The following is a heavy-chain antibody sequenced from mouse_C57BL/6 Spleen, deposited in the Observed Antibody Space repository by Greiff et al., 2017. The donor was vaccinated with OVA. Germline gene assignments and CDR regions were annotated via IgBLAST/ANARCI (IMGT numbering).Heavy chain of an antibody. CDR1: GFTFSSYG. J-gene: IGHJ3*01. D-gene: IGHD2-1*01. Sequence: EVQGVESGGDLVKPGGSLKLSCAASGFTFSSYGMSWVRQTPDKRLEWVATISSGGSYTYYPDSVKGRFTISRDNAKNTLYLQMSSLKSEDTAMYYCARLDGNYVAYWGQGTLVTVSA. CDR3: ARLDGNYVAY. V-gene: IGHV5-6*01. CDR2: ISSGGSYT.